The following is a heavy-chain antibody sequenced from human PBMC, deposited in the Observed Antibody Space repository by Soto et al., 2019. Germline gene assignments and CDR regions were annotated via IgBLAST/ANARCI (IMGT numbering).Heavy chain of an antibody. CDR2: IYYSGST. Sequence: SETLSLTCTVSGGSISSYYWSWIRQPPGKGLEWIGYIYYSGSTNYNPSLKSRVTISVDTSKNQFSLKLSSVTAADTAVYYCARSKITGKDYYYYGMDVWGQGTTVTVSS. V-gene: IGHV4-59*01. D-gene: IGHD1-20*01. CDR1: GGSISSYY. J-gene: IGHJ6*02. CDR3: ARSKITGKDYYYYGMDV.